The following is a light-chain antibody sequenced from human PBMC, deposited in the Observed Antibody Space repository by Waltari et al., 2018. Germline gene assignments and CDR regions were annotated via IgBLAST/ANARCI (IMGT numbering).Light chain of an antibody. CDR3: QQYYSYGYT. V-gene: IGKV1-8*01. CDR1: QGISSY. CDR2: AAS. Sequence: IRITQSPSSLSASTGDRVTITCRASQGISSYLAWYQQKPGKAPKLLIYAASTLQSGVPSRFSGSGSGTDFTLTISCLQSEDFATYYCQQYYSYGYTFGQGTKLEIK. J-gene: IGKJ2*01.